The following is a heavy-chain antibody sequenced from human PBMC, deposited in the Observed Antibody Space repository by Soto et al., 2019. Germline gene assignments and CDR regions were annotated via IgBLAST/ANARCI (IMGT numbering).Heavy chain of an antibody. CDR3: ARDLNTGDIDY. D-gene: IGHD1-1*01. Sequence: QVQMVESGGGVVQPGTSLRLSCVASGFTFGRSGMHWVRQAPGGALEWVAIIWFDGSKKYYVDSVKGRLTVSRDHSQTTLYLRMYLLSGNNTAVYYCARDLNTGDIDYWGQGTLVTVSS. CDR1: GFTFGRSG. V-gene: IGHV3-33*01. J-gene: IGHJ4*02. CDR2: IWFDGSKK.